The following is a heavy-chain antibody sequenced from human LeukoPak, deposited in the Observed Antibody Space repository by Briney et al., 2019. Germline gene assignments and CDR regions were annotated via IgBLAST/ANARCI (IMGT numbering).Heavy chain of an antibody. CDR1: GFTFSSYW. CDR3: AREFAGFGPSVGFDP. Sequence: GGSLRLSCAASGFTFSSYWMSWVRQAPGKGLEWVANIKQDGSEKYYVDSVKGRFTISRDNAKNSLYLQMNSLRAEDTAVYYCAREFAGFGPSVGFDPWGQGTLVTVSS. CDR2: IKQDGSEK. V-gene: IGHV3-7*01. D-gene: IGHD3-10*01. J-gene: IGHJ5*02.